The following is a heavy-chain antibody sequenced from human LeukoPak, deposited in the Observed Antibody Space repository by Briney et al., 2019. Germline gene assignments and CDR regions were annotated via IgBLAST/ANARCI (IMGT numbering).Heavy chain of an antibody. V-gene: IGHV4-38-2*02. CDR3: ARVTLSGWFGDTGAYDAFDI. CDR1: GYSITTGYY. CDR2: IYHSGST. J-gene: IGHJ3*02. D-gene: IGHD3-10*01. Sequence: SETLSLTCTVFGYSITTGYYWGWIRQPPGKGLEWIGSIYHSGSTFYNPSLKSRVTISVDTSKNQFSLKLSSVTAADTAVYYCARVTLSGWFGDTGAYDAFDIWGQGTMVTVSS.